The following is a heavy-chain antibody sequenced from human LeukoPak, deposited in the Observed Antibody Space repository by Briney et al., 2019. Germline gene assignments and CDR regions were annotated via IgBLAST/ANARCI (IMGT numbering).Heavy chain of an antibody. CDR2: ITGDSVYV. Sequence: PGGSLRLSCAASGLTFSSYSFNWVRQAPGKGLEWVSCITGDSVYVYYADSVKGRFTISRDNANNSLYLQMNSLRAEDTAVYYCARGRSSLSWDDAFDIWGQGTMVTVSS. J-gene: IGHJ3*02. CDR3: ARGRSSLSWDDAFDI. V-gene: IGHV3-21*01. CDR1: GLTFSSYS. D-gene: IGHD6-6*01.